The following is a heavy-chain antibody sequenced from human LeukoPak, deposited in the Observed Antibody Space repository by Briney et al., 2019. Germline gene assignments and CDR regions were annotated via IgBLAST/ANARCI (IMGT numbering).Heavy chain of an antibody. CDR3: ARDFGGYTRYFDY. J-gene: IGHJ4*02. D-gene: IGHD2-2*02. CDR1: SGSISTYY. CDR2: IYYTGST. V-gene: IGHV4-59*01. Sequence: SETLSLTCSVSSGSISTYYWSWIRQSPEKGLEWIGYIYYTGSTNYNPSLKSRVTISVDTSKNQFSLKLTSVTAADTAVYYCARDFGGYTRYFDYWGQGTQVTVSS.